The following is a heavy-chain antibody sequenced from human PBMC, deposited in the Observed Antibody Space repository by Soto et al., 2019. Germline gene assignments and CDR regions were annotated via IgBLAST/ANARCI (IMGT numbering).Heavy chain of an antibody. V-gene: IGHV3-23*01. CDR3: AKSLSGGYRSGWAVDY. CDR2: ISGSGGST. CDR1: GFTFSSYA. Sequence: EVQLLESGGGLVQPGGSLRLSCAASGFTFSSYAMSWVRQAPGKGLEWVSAISGSGGSTYYVDSVKGRFTISRDNSKNTLYLQMNSLRAEDTAVYYCAKSLSGGYRSGWAVDYWGQGTLVTVSS. D-gene: IGHD6-19*01. J-gene: IGHJ4*02.